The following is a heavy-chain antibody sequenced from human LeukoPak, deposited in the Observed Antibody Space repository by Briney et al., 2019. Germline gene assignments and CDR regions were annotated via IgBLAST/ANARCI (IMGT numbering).Heavy chain of an antibody. CDR1: GSSISSYY. CDR2: IYTSGST. V-gene: IGHV4-4*07. D-gene: IGHD2-2*01. J-gene: IGHJ4*02. Sequence: PSETLSLTCTVSGSSISSYYWSWIRQPAGKGLEWIGRIYTSGSTNYNPSLKSRVTMSVDTSKNQFSLKLSSVTAADTAVYYCARTKLGYCSSTSCAYFDYWGQGTLVTVSS. CDR3: ARTKLGYCSSTSCAYFDY.